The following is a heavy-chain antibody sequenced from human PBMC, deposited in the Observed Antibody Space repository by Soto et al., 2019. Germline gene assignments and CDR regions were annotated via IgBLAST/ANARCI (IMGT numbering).Heavy chain of an antibody. D-gene: IGHD3-22*01. Sequence: SETLSLTCTVSGGSISSYYWSWIRQPPGKGLEWIGHIHYSGSTNYNPSLESRVTISVDTSKNRLSLNLSSVTAADTAVYYCARMIRSYYYGVDVWGQGTTVTVSS. CDR3: ARMIRSYYYGVDV. CDR2: IHYSGST. J-gene: IGHJ6*02. V-gene: IGHV4-59*01. CDR1: GGSISSYY.